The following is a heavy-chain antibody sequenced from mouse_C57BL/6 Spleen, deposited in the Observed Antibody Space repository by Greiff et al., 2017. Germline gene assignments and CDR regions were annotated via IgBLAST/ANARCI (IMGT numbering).Heavy chain of an antibody. CDR1: GFTFSDYG. V-gene: IGHV5-17*01. CDR3: ATAQATAWFAY. D-gene: IGHD3-2*02. J-gene: IGHJ3*01. CDR2: ISSGSSTI. Sequence: EVQGVESGGGLVKPGGSLKLSCAASGFTFSDYGMHWVRQAPEKGLEWVAYISSGSSTIYYADTVKGRFTISRDNAKNTLFLQMTSLRSEDTAMYYCATAQATAWFAYWGQGTLVTVSA.